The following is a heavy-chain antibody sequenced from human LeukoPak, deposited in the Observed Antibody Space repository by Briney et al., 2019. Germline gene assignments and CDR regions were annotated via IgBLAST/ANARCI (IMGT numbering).Heavy chain of an antibody. Sequence: GGSLRLSCAASGFTFTGYYLHWVRQTPGKGLEYISTITDSGSSTYHTNSVRGRFTISRDNSKNTLYLQMGSLRAEDTAVYYCARSTRYFGSAMYYFDDWGQGTLVTVSS. V-gene: IGHV3-64*01. D-gene: IGHD3-10*01. CDR2: ITDSGSST. J-gene: IGHJ4*02. CDR1: GFTFTGYY. CDR3: ARSTRYFGSAMYYFDD.